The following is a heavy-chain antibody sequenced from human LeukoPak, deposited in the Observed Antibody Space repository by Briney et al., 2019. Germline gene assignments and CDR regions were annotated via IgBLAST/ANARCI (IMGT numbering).Heavy chain of an antibody. D-gene: IGHD1-26*01. J-gene: IGHJ3*02. CDR1: GNSFTTYW. CDR3: ARQAISGSYFGSAFDI. Sequence: GESLKISCKGSGNSFTTYWIGWVRQMPGKGLEWMGVIYPGDSDTRYSPSFQGQVTISADKSISTAYLQWSSLKASDTAMYYCARQAISGSYFGSAFDIWGQGTMVTVSS. CDR2: IYPGDSDT. V-gene: IGHV5-51*01.